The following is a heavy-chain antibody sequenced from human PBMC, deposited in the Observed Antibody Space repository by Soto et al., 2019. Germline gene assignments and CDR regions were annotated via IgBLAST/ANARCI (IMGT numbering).Heavy chain of an antibody. Sequence: LSLPCTVSGGSISHTPYFWGWIRQPPGKGLEWIGHIYYSGGTYYNPSLKSRVTIYVDTSKNQLSLILTSVTAADTAVFYCVSLATIYHGLDVWGQGTMVTVSS. CDR2: IYYSGGT. J-gene: IGHJ6*02. CDR1: GGSISHTPYF. V-gene: IGHV4-39*01. CDR3: VSLATIYHGLDV.